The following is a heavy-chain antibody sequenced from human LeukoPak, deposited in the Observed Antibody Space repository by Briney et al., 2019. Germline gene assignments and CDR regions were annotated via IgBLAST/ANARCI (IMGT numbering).Heavy chain of an antibody. CDR2: IIPIFGTA. Sequence: ASVKVSCKASGGTFSSYAISRVRQAPGQGLEWMGRIIPIFGTANYAQKFQGRVTITTDESTSTAYMELSSLRSEDTAVYYCAGAPTATRHSGAFDIWGQGTMVTVSS. D-gene: IGHD2-2*01. J-gene: IGHJ3*02. CDR1: GGTFSSYA. CDR3: AGAPTATRHSGAFDI. V-gene: IGHV1-69*05.